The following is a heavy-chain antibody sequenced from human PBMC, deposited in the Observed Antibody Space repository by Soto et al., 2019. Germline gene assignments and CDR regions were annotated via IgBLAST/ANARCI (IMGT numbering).Heavy chain of an antibody. J-gene: IGHJ4*02. Sequence: SETLPLTGSVSGGSVSFYYWSWIRQPAGKGLEWIGRIYNNGRSTNYNPSLKSRVTMSVETSTNQFSLKMRFVTAADTAVYYCERWEFGGIVNWGQGTLVTVSS. CDR3: ERWEFGGIVN. D-gene: IGHD1-26*01. V-gene: IGHV4-4*07. CDR2: IYNNGRST. CDR1: GGSVSFYY.